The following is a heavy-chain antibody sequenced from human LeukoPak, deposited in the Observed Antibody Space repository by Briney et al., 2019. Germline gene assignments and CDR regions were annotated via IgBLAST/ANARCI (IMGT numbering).Heavy chain of an antibody. CDR2: IGIAGDT. CDR1: GFTFSSSD. CDR3: AREGPTVGSKWDNWYFDL. J-gene: IGHJ2*01. Sequence: GGSLRLSCAASGFTFSSSDMHWVRQAPGKGLEWVSAIGIAGDTYYPVSVKGRFTISRENAKNSLYLQMNSLRPGDTAVYYCAREGPTVGSKWDNWYFDLWGRGTLVTVSS. D-gene: IGHD1-26*01. V-gene: IGHV3-13*01.